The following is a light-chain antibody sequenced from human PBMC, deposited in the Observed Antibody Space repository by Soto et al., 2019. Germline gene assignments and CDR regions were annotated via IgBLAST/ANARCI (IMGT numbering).Light chain of an antibody. CDR1: QSVSSY. CDR2: DAS. V-gene: IGKV3-11*01. Sequence: EIVLKQSPAPLSLSPGERATLSCRASQSVSSYLAWYPQKPGQAPRLLIYDASNRATGIPARFSGSGSGTDFTLTISSLEPEDFAVYDCQQRSNWPPYTYGQGTKLEIK. J-gene: IGKJ2*01. CDR3: QQRSNWPPYT.